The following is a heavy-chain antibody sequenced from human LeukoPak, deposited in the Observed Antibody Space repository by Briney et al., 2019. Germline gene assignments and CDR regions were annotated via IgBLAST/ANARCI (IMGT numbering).Heavy chain of an antibody. Sequence: SETLSLTCTVSGGSISSYYWSWIRQPAGKGLEWMGRIYTIGITNYNPSLKSRVTMSLDTSKTQFSLRLGSVTPPDPAVYFSGGGDYGDYVFDYWGQGTLVTVSS. J-gene: IGHJ4*02. V-gene: IGHV4-4*07. CDR3: GGGDYGDYVFDY. CDR1: GGSISSYY. CDR2: IYTIGIT. D-gene: IGHD4-17*01.